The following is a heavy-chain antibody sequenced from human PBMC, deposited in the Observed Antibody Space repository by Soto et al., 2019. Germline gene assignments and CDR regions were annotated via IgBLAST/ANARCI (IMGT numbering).Heavy chain of an antibody. D-gene: IGHD3-9*01. CDR2: INHSGST. J-gene: IGHJ6*02. Sequence: PSESLSLTCAVYVGSVSGYYWSWMRQPPGKGLEWIGEINHSGSTNYNPSLKSRVTISVDTSKNQFSLKLSSVTAADTAVYYCARDGYDILTGYYDYYGMDVWGQGTTVTVSS. CDR1: VGSVSGYY. CDR3: ARDGYDILTGYYDYYGMDV. V-gene: IGHV4-34*01.